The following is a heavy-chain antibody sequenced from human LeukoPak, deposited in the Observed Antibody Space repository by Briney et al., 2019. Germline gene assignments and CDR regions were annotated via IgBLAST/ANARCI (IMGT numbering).Heavy chain of an antibody. CDR1: GFTFSSYA. J-gene: IGHJ4*02. CDR3: AKDSSSWTNFFDY. V-gene: IGHV3-30*02. CDR2: IRYDGNNK. Sequence: SGGSLRLSCAASGFTFSSYAMHWVGQAPGKGLEWVAFIRYDGNNKYYADSVKGRFTISRDNSKNTLYLQMNSLRAEDTAVYYCAKDSSSWTNFFDYWGQGTLVTVSS. D-gene: IGHD6-13*01.